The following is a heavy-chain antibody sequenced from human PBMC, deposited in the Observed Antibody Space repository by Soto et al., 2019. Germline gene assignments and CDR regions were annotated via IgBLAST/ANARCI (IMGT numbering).Heavy chain of an antibody. D-gene: IGHD1-1*01. CDR1: GFSISRSA. V-gene: IGHV3-30*04. CDR2: IAYDGSNR. J-gene: IGHJ5*02. CDR3: ARDLQAGTDNVNWFAP. Sequence: QVQLVESGGGVVQPGRSLRLSCAASGFSISRSAMHWVRQAPGKGLEWVAVIAYDGSNRWDADSAKGRFTISRDNSKNTVYLQMSSLRGEDTAVYYCARDLQAGTDNVNWFAPWGQGTLVTVSS.